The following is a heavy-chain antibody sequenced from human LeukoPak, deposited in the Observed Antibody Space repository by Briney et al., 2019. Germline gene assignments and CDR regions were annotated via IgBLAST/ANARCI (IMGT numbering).Heavy chain of an antibody. Sequence: GGSLRLSCAASGFTFSSYGMHWVRQAPGKGLEWVAVISYDGSNKYYADSVKGRFTISRDNSKNTLYLQMNSLRAEDTAVYYCANPRGGATNDYWGQGTLVTVSS. D-gene: IGHD1-26*01. CDR1: GFTFSSYG. V-gene: IGHV3-30*18. J-gene: IGHJ4*02. CDR2: ISYDGSNK. CDR3: ANPRGGATNDY.